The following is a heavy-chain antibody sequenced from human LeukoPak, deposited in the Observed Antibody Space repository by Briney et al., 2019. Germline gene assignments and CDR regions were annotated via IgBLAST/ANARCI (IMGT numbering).Heavy chain of an antibody. CDR1: GFTFANYV. V-gene: IGHV3-30*04. CDR3: ARGFDNLGSGWYSY. D-gene: IGHD6-19*01. CDR2: TSPDEGLK. Sequence: GGSLRLSCAASGFTFANYVTHWVRQAPGKGLEWVAVTSPDEGLKFYGDSVKGRFTISRDNAKKSLYLHMNSLRAEDTAIYYCARGFDNLGSGWYSYWGQGTLVTVSS. J-gene: IGHJ4*02.